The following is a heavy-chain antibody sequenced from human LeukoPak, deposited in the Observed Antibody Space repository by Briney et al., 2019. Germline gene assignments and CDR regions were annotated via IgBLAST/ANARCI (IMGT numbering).Heavy chain of an antibody. J-gene: IGHJ4*02. V-gene: IGHV1-46*01. Sequence: ASVKVSCKASGYTFTSYGISWVRQAPGQGLEWMGIINPSGGSTSYAQKFQGRVTIIRDTSASTAYMELSSLRSEDTAVYYCARDIPVIVALDYWGQGTLVTVSS. CDR2: INPSGGST. D-gene: IGHD2-21*01. CDR1: GYTFTSYG. CDR3: ARDIPVIVALDY.